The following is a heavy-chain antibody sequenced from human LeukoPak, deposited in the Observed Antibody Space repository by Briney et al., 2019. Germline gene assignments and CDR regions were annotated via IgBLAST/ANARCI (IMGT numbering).Heavy chain of an antibody. D-gene: IGHD6-13*01. CDR1: GFTFSSYW. V-gene: IGHV4-39*01. CDR2: IYYSGST. Sequence: GSLRLSCAASGFTFSSYWMHWVRQPPGRGLEWIGSIYYSGSTYYNPSLKSRVTISVDTSKNQFSLKLSSVTAADTAVYYCARRGSSKKWAFDIWGQGTMVTVSS. J-gene: IGHJ3*02. CDR3: ARRGSSKKWAFDI.